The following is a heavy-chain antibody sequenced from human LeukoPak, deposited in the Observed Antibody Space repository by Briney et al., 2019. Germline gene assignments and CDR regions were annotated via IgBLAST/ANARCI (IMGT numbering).Heavy chain of an antibody. CDR3: AKNMAWELLTNFDY. CDR2: ISGGGGSA. D-gene: IGHD1-26*01. Sequence: PGGSLRLSCAASGFTFSSYGMSWVRQAPGKGLEWISVISGGGGSAYYADSVKGRFTISRDNSKNTLSLQMSSLRAEDTAVYYCAKNMAWELLTNFDYWGQGTLVTVSS. V-gene: IGHV3-23*01. J-gene: IGHJ4*02. CDR1: GFTFSSYG.